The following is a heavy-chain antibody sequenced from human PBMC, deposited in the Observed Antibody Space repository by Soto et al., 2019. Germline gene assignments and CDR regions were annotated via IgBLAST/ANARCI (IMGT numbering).Heavy chain of an antibody. Sequence: EVQLVESGGGLVKPGGSLRLSCAASGFTFSNAWMNWVRQAPGKGLEWVGRIKSKTDGGTTDYAAPVKGRFTISRDDSKNTLYLKMNSLKPEDTAVYYCTTGISLYYGMDVWGQGTTVTVSS. D-gene: IGHD1-20*01. CDR3: TTGISLYYGMDV. CDR2: IKSKTDGGTT. J-gene: IGHJ6*02. CDR1: GFTFSNAW. V-gene: IGHV3-15*07.